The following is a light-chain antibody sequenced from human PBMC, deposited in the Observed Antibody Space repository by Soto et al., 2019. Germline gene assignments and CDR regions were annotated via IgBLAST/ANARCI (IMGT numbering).Light chain of an antibody. CDR2: LGS. J-gene: IGKJ2*01. Sequence: DIVMTQSPLSLPVTPGEPASISCRSSQTLLHSNAYNYLDWYLQKPGQSPQLLIYLGSNRASGVPDRFSGSGSGTDFTLKISRVEAEDVGVYYCMQARQTPRTFGQGTKLEIK. V-gene: IGKV2-28*01. CDR1: QTLLHSNAYNY. CDR3: MQARQTPRT.